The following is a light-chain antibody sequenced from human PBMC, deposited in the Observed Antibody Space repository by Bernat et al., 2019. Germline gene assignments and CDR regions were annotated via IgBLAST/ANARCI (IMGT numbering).Light chain of an antibody. V-gene: IGLV3-21*04. CDR2: YDS. CDR3: QVWDSSSDYV. Sequence: SYVLTQPPSVSVAPGKTARITCGGNNIGSKSVHWYQQKPGQAPVLVIYYDSDRPSGIPERFSGSNSGNTATLTISRVEAGDEADYYYQVWDSSSDYVFGTGTKVTVL. J-gene: IGLJ1*01. CDR1: NIGSKS.